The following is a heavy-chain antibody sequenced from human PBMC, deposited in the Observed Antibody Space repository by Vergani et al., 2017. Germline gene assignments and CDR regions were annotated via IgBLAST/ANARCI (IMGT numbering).Heavy chain of an antibody. D-gene: IGHD1-26*01. CDR1: GFTFSSYA. CDR3: ARDDSGSYLPWGGY. Sequence: EVQLLESGGGLVQPGGSLRLSCAASGFTFSSYAMSWVRQAPGKGLEWVSSISSSSSYIYYADSVKGRFTISRDKAKNSLYLQMNSLRAEDTAVYYCARDDSGSYLPWGGYWGQGTLVTVSS. CDR2: ISSSSSYI. V-gene: IGHV3-21*01. J-gene: IGHJ4*02.